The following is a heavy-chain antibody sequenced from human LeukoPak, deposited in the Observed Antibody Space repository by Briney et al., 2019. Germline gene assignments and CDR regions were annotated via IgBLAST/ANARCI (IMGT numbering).Heavy chain of an antibody. V-gene: IGHV4-30-2*01. J-gene: IGHJ6*02. CDR3: ARGHGSGSPYYYYGMDV. CDR2: IYHSGST. CDR1: GGSISSGGYS. Sequence: SETLSLTCAVSGGSISSGGYSWSWIRQPPGKGLEWIGYIYHSGSTYYNPSLKSRVTISVDRSKNQFSLKLSSVTAADTAVYYCARGHGSGSPYYYYGMDVWGQGTTVTVSS. D-gene: IGHD3-10*01.